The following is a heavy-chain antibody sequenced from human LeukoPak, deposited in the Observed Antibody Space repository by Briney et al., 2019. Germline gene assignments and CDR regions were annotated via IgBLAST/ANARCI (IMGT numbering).Heavy chain of an antibody. CDR1: GFTFSSYW. CDR3: ARGLPVLGYSGYDSKLDY. V-gene: IGHV3-74*01. Sequence: GGSLRLSCEASGFTFSSYWMHWVRQAPGKGLEWVSCINPDGSSTSYADSVKGRVTISRDNAKNTLYLQMNSLRAEDTAVYYCARGLPVLGYSGYDSKLDYWGQGTLVTVSS. J-gene: IGHJ4*02. CDR2: INPDGSST. D-gene: IGHD5-12*01.